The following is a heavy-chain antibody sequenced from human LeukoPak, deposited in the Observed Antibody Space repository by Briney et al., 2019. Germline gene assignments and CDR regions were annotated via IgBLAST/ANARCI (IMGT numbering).Heavy chain of an antibody. V-gene: IGHV3-23*01. J-gene: IGHJ4*02. D-gene: IGHD2-15*01. CDR2: MSSSDDGT. CDR3: AKAPVTSCRGAFCYPFDY. Sequence: GGSLRLSCTASGFTLSSYEMSWVRQAPGKGLEWVSAMSSSDDGTYYAGSVRGRFTISRDSSRSTLYLQMNSLRAEDAALYYCAKAPVTSCRGAFCYPFDYWGQGTLVTVSS. CDR1: GFTLSSYE.